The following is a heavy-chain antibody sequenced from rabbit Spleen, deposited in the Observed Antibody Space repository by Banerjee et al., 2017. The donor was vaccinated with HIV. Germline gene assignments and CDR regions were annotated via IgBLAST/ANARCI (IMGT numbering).Heavy chain of an antibody. D-gene: IGHD6-1*01. V-gene: IGHV1S45*01. CDR3: ARNNVGAPGYGHAIAL. CDR2: INTATGKA. CDR1: GFSFSDRDV. J-gene: IGHJ6*01. Sequence: QEQLVESGGGLVKPGASLTLICTASGFSFSDRDVMCWVRQAPGKGLEWIACINTATGKAVYASWAKGRFTISKTSSTTVTLQMTDLTAADTATYFCARNNVGAPGYGHAIALWGPGTLVTV.